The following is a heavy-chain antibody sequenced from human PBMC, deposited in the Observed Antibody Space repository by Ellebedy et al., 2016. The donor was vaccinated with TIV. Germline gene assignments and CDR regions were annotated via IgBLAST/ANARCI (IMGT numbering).Heavy chain of an antibody. CDR2: INHNSGGT. CDR1: GFSFTGYY. D-gene: IGHD4-17*01. J-gene: IGHJ4*02. Sequence: AASVKVSCKASGFSFTGYYIHWVRQAPGQGLEWMGWINHNSGGTNYAQKFQGWVTMTRDTSISTAYMELSRLRSDDTAVYYCARDGAVTTVFDYWGQGTLVTVSS. V-gene: IGHV1-2*04. CDR3: ARDGAVTTVFDY.